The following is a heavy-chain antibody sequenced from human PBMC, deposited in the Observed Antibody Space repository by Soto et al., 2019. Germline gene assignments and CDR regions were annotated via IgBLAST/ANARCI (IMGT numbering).Heavy chain of an antibody. Sequence: QVQLVESGGGVVQPGRSLRLSCAASGFTFSSYGMHWVRQAPGKGLEWVAVIWYDGSNKYYADSVKGRFTISRDNSKNTLYLQMNSLRAEDTAVDYCARGPDIVVVVAATLGHFDYWGQGTLVTVSS. CDR2: IWYDGSNK. CDR1: GFTFSSYG. CDR3: ARGPDIVVVVAATLGHFDY. J-gene: IGHJ4*02. V-gene: IGHV3-33*01. D-gene: IGHD2-15*01.